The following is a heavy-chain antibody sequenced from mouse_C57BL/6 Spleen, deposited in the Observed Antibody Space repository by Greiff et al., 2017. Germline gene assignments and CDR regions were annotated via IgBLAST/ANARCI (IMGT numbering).Heavy chain of an antibody. Sequence: VQLQQPGAELVKPGASGRMSCKASGYTFTSYWITGLKQRPGQGLEGIGDIYPGSGSTNYNEKFKSKATLAVDTPPSTAYMQLSRLTSEDSAVYYCAGLITPVVAPDSWGEGTTLTVSS. CDR3: AGLITPVVAPDS. J-gene: IGHJ2*01. D-gene: IGHD1-1*01. CDR1: GYTFTSYW. CDR2: IYPGSGST. V-gene: IGHV1-55*01.